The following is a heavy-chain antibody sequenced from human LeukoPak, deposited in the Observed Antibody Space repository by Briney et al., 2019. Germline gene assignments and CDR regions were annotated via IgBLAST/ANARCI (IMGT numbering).Heavy chain of an antibody. D-gene: IGHD6-19*01. V-gene: IGHV3-30*03. CDR3: AIDSYSSGSYFDY. Sequence: PGGSLRLSCAASGFTFSSYGMHWVRQAPGKGLEWVAVISYDGSNKYYADSVKGRFTISRDNSKNTLYLQMNSLRAGDTAVYYCAIDSYSSGSYFDYWGQGTLVTVSS. J-gene: IGHJ4*02. CDR1: GFTFSSYG. CDR2: ISYDGSNK.